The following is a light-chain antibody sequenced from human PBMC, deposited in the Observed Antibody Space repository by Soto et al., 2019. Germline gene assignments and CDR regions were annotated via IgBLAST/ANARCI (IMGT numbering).Light chain of an antibody. CDR1: SSDIGRYNY. J-gene: IGLJ2*01. CDR2: DVS. CDR3: GSYTSSDTMI. V-gene: IGLV2-14*03. Sequence: QSALTQPASVSGSPGQSITISCTGTSSDIGRYNYVSWYQRSPGKAPKLIIYDVSDRPSGVSNRFSGSKSGTTASLTISGLQAEDEADYYCGSYTSSDTMIFGGGTQLTVL.